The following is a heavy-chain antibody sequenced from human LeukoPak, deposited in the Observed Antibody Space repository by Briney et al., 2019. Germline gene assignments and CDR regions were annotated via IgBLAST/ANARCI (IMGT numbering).Heavy chain of an antibody. Sequence: PSDTLSLTCTVSGDSISSHSYFWGWIRQPPGKGLEWIGNIHYIGSTYYNPSLKSRVTTSVDTSTNQFSLKLSSVTAADTAVYYCAKTLPYSGGWRATFDFWGQGTLVTVSS. CDR3: AKTLPYSGGWRATFDF. CDR1: GDSISSHSYF. D-gene: IGHD6-19*01. J-gene: IGHJ4*02. CDR2: IHYIGST. V-gene: IGHV4-39*01.